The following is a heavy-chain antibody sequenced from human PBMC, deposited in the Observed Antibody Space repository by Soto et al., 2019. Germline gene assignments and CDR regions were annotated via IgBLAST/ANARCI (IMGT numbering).Heavy chain of an antibody. CDR1: GFSLTTSGEG. CDR3: AHRVLRAVFGLVTTTAIYFDF. Sequence: QITLNESGPTVVKPTETLTLTCTFSGFSLTTSGEGVGWVRQSPGKAPEWLAFIYWDDDKRYSTSLKSRLTITKDTSKNQVVLTMANVDPADTATYYCAHRVLRAVFGLVTTTAIYFDFWGQGTPVVVSS. CDR2: IYWDDDK. J-gene: IGHJ4*02. V-gene: IGHV2-5*02. D-gene: IGHD3-3*01.